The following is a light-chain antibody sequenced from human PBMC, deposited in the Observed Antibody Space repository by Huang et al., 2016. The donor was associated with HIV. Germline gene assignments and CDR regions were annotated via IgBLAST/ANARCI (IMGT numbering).Light chain of an antibody. Sequence: EIVMRQSPATLFASPGERVTLSCTASQSVSSNLAWYQQKPGQGPRLLIYGASTRATGIPARVSGSGSGTEFTLTISSLQSEDFAVYYCQQYNNWPRTFGQGTKVEIK. V-gene: IGKV3-15*01. J-gene: IGKJ1*01. CDR1: QSVSSN. CDR2: GAS. CDR3: QQYNNWPRT.